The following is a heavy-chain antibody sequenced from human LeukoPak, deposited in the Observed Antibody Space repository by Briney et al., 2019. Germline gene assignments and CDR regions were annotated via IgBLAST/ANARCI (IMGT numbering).Heavy chain of an antibody. V-gene: IGHV4-4*07. CDR2: IYTSGST. CDR3: ARTYYDYVWGSYRTYYFDY. J-gene: IGHJ4*02. CDR1: GGSISSYY. Sequence: SETLSLTCTVSGGSISSYYWSWIRQPAGKGLEWVGRIYTSGSTNYNPSLKSRVTISVDRSKNQFSLKLSSVTAADTAVYYCARTYYDYVWGSYRTYYFDYWGQGTLVTVSS. D-gene: IGHD3-16*01.